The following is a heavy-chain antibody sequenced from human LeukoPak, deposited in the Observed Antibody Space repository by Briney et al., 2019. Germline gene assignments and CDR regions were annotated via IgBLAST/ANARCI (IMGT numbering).Heavy chain of an antibody. J-gene: IGHJ5*02. CDR1: GFTFSSYS. CDR2: ISSSSSYI. Sequence: TGGSLRLSCAASGFTFSSYSMNWVRQAPGKGLEWVSSISSSSSYIYYADSEKGRFTISRDNAKNSLYLQMNSLRAEDTAVYYCARDSSPITIFGVVELDPWGQGTLVTVSS. D-gene: IGHD3-3*01. V-gene: IGHV3-21*01. CDR3: ARDSSPITIFGVVELDP.